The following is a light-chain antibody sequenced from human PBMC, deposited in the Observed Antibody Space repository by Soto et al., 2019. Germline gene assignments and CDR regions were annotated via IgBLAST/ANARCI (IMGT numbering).Light chain of an antibody. CDR2: EVT. V-gene: IGLV2-8*01. CDR3: SSYAGNNNLV. CDR1: SSDVGGYHY. Sequence: QSALTQPPSASGSPGQSVTISCTGTSSDVGGYHYVSWYQQHPGKAPKLIIYEVTKRPSGVPDRFSGSKSGNTASLTVSRLQAEDEADYYCSSYAGNNNLVFGGGTQLTVL. J-gene: IGLJ2*01.